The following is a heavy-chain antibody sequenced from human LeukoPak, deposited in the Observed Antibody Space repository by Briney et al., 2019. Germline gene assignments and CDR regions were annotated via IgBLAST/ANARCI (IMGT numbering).Heavy chain of an antibody. J-gene: IGHJ6*02. CDR3: ARDHLAANYYGMDV. CDR1: RYTFTSYY. D-gene: IGHD6-13*01. CDR2: INGSGGST. V-gene: IGHV1-46*01. Sequence: ASVKLSCKASRYTFTSYYMHWVRQAPGQGLEWMGIINGSGGSTSYAQKFQGRVTMTRDTSTNTVYMELSSLRSEDTAVYYCARDHLAANYYGMDVWGQGTTVTVSS.